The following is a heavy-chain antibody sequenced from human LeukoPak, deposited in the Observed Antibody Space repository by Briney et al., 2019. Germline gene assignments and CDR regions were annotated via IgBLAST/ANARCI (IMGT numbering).Heavy chain of an antibody. CDR1: GFTFSDYY. CDR3: ARDAGRWVNDY. V-gene: IGHV3-11*04. Sequence: GGSLRLSCAASGFTFSDYYMSWIRQAPGKGLEWVSYISSTGNTIYYADSVEGRFTISRDNAKNSLYLQMNSLRAEDTAVYYCARDAGRWVNDYWGQGTLVTVSS. D-gene: IGHD1-26*01. CDR2: ISSTGNTI. J-gene: IGHJ4*02.